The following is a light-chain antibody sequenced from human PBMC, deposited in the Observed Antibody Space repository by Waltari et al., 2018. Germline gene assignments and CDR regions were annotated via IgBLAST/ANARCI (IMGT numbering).Light chain of an antibody. CDR1: QRISSY. V-gene: IGKV1-39*01. CDR3: QQTYNLIT. CDR2: GAS. Sequence: DIQLTQSPSSLSASVGDGVTITCRASQRISSYLNWYQMKPGKAPELLIYGASTVQSGVPSRFSGSGFGTDFTLTISSLQPEDFATYYCQQTYNLITFGPGTKVDLK. J-gene: IGKJ3*01.